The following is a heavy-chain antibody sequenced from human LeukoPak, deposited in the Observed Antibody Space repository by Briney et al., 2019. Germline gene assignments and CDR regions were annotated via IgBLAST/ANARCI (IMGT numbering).Heavy chain of an antibody. CDR2: IYYSGST. J-gene: IGHJ6*02. Sequence: NPSETLSLTCTVSGGSISSYYWSWIRQPPGKGLEWIGYIYYSGSTNYNPSLKSRVTISVDTSKNQFSLKLSSVTAADTAVYYCARQSYYYGMDVWGQGTTVTVSS. CDR3: ARQSYYYGMDV. CDR1: GGSISSYY. V-gene: IGHV4-59*08.